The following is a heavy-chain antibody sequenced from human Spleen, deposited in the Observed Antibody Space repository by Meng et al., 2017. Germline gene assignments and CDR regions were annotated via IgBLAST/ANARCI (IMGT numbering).Heavy chain of an antibody. V-gene: IGHV4-34*01. J-gene: IGHJ4*02. CDR2: INHSGST. CDR3: ARDPRLGGVYFDY. CDR1: GGSFSGYY. Sequence: SETLSLTCAVYGGSFSGYYWSWIRQPPGKGLEWIGEINHSGSTNYNPSLKSRVTISVDTSKNQFSLKLSSVTAADTAVYYCARDPRLGGVYFDYWGQGTLVTVSS. D-gene: IGHD7-27*01.